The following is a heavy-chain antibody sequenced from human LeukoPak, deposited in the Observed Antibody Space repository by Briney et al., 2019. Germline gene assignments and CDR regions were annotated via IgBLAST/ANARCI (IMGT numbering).Heavy chain of an antibody. V-gene: IGHV3-53*01. Sequence: GGSLRLSCAASGFTVSTNYMSWVRQAPGKGLEWVSTFKTNSGQVYYAESVRGRFTISRDNSKNTVYLQMSSLRAEDTALYYCARSVPDYTRFDYWGQGALVTVSP. CDR2: FKTNSGQV. CDR3: ARSVPDYTRFDY. CDR1: GFTVSTNY. J-gene: IGHJ4*02. D-gene: IGHD4-11*01.